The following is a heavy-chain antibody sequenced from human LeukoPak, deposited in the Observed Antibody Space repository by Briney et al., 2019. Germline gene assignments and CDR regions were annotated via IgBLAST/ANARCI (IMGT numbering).Heavy chain of an antibody. CDR2: ISNDGSNR. D-gene: IGHD5-12*01. CDR1: GFTFSSYG. V-gene: IGHV3-30*18. Sequence: GGPLRLSCAASGFTFSSYGMQWLRQAPDKGLEWVAAISNDGSNRYYADSVKGRFTISRDNSKNTLYLQMNSLRAEDTAVYYCAKVDIVATIDAGRLVDYWGQGTLVTVSS. CDR3: AKVDIVATIDAGRLVDY. J-gene: IGHJ4*02.